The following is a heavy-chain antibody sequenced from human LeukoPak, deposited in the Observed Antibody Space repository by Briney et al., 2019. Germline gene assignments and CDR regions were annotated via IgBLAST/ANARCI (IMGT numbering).Heavy chain of an antibody. J-gene: IGHJ6*02. V-gene: IGHV4-61*01. CDR1: GGSVSSGSCY. CDR3: AREGYCSGGSCYFYYYGMDV. D-gene: IGHD2-15*01. CDR2: IYYSGST. Sequence: SETLSLTCTVSGGSVSSGSCYWTWIRQPPGKGLEWIGYIYYSGSTNYNPSLKSRVTISVDTSKNQFSLKLNSVTAADTAVYYCAREGYCSGGSCYFYYYGMDVWGQGTTVTVSS.